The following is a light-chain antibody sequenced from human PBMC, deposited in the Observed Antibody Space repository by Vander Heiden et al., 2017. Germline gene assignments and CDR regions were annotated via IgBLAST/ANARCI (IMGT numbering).Light chain of an antibody. V-gene: IGKV1-39*01. Sequence: DIQMTQSPSSLSASVGDRVTITCRASQSISSYLNWYQQKPGKAPKLLIYAASSLQSGVPSRFSGSGSGTDFTLTMSSLQPEDFATYYCQQSYSTWTFGQGTKVEIK. CDR3: QQSYSTWT. J-gene: IGKJ1*01. CDR2: AAS. CDR1: QSISSY.